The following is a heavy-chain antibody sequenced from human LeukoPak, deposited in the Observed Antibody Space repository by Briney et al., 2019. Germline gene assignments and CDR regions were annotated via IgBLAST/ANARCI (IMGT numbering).Heavy chain of an antibody. J-gene: IGHJ5*02. CDR1: GDSISSDDYY. CDR2: FSASGNG. Sequence: SETLSLTCTVSGDSISSDDYYWSWIRQPAGKGLEWIGRFSASGNGNYNPSLKSRLTISLDTSKNQFSLKLTSVTAADTAVYYCARGGTRYYGSGLLSPWGQGTLVTVSS. V-gene: IGHV4-61*02. D-gene: IGHD3-10*01. CDR3: ARGGTRYYGSGLLSP.